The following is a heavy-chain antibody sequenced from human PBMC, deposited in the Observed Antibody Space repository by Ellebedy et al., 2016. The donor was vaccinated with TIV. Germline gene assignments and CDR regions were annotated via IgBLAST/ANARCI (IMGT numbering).Heavy chain of an antibody. V-gene: IGHV1-18*04. D-gene: IGHD2-15*01. CDR2: ISGDNANT. J-gene: IGHJ6*02. CDR1: GYTFSSHG. CDR3: ARGLVVVAASWGMDV. Sequence: AASVKVSCKASGYTFSSHGISWLRQAPGQGLEWMGWISGDNANTKSAQKFQGRVTLTRDTSTSTVYMQLSSLRSEDTAVYYCARGLVVVAASWGMDVWGRGTTVTVSS.